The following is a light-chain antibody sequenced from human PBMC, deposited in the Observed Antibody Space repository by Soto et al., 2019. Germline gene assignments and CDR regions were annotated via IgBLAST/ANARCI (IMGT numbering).Light chain of an antibody. J-gene: IGKJ1*01. Sequence: DIQMNQSPSTLSASVGDRVTITCRASHSISSWLAWYQQQPGKAPKLLIYKASSLESGVPSRFSGSGSGTDFNRTSSSLQPYDFAAYYCQQDNRLWPFGQGTKLAIK. CDR3: QQDNRLWP. CDR1: HSISSW. CDR2: KAS. V-gene: IGKV1-5*03.